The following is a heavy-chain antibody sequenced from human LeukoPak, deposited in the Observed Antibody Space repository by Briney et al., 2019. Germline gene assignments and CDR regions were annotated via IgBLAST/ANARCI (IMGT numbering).Heavy chain of an antibody. CDR1: GFTFSSYG. Sequence: GGSLRLSCAASGFTFSSYGMHWVRQAPGKGLEWVAVISYDGSNKYYADSVKGRFTISRDNSKNTLYLQMNSLRAEDTAVYYCAKDWFYGGDADAFDIWGQGTMVTVSS. CDR2: ISYDGSNK. J-gene: IGHJ3*02. CDR3: AKDWFYGGDADAFDI. D-gene: IGHD2-21*02. V-gene: IGHV3-30*18.